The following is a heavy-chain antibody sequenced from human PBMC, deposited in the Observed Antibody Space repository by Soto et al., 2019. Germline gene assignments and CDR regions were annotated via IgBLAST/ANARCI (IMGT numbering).Heavy chain of an antibody. J-gene: IGHJ6*02. V-gene: IGHV4-4*02. Sequence: QVRLQESGPGLVEPSGTLSLTCAVSGDSVSSSSCWSWVRQAPGKGLEWIGEIYHSGTFNYTPSLASRVSVSVDKSRKQLSLNLKSVTAADTAVYYCVRSVPAATWQYSGMDVWGQGTTVTVSS. D-gene: IGHD2-2*01. CDR1: GDSVSSSSC. CDR3: VRSVPAATWQYSGMDV. CDR2: IYHSGTF.